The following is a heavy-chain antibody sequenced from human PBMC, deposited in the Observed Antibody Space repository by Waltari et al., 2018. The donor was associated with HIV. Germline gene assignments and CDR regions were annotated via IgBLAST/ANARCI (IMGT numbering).Heavy chain of an antibody. CDR1: GYTFTTHY. D-gene: IGHD6-19*01. J-gene: IGHJ4*02. CDR2: INPSGDTT. V-gene: IGHV1-46*01. CDR3: VRDQAERYSSAWDY. Sequence: QVQLVQSGTEVKEPGASVKLSCKTSGYTFTTHYIHWVRQAPGQGFDGMGIINPSGDTTSYAQKFQDRLTTTRDPSTSTFYMELSSLTSEDTAVDFCVRDQAERYSSAWDYWGQGTLVTVSS.